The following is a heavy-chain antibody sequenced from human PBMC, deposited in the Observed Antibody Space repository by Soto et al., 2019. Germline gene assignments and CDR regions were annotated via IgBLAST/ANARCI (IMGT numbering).Heavy chain of an antibody. J-gene: IGHJ4*02. D-gene: IGHD7-27*01. CDR3: VKETQANLGTGGFDY. V-gene: IGHV3-9*01. Sequence: EVHLVESGGGLTQPDRSLRLSCAASGFTFDDYAMHWVLQVPGKGLEWVSGVSWYSGSLAYADSVKGRFTISRDNAKNSLYLQINSLRTEDTALYYCVKETQANLGTGGFDYWGQGTLVTVSS. CDR1: GFTFDDYA. CDR2: VSWYSGSL.